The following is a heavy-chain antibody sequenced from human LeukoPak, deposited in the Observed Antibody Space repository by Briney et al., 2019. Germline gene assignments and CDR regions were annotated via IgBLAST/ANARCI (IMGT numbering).Heavy chain of an antibody. CDR2: INPDGSYA. Sequence: GGSLRLSCAASGFSFSTSWMHWVRQAPGKGPVWVSGINPDGSYATYADSMKGRFTISRDNAKDSLYLQMNSLRAEDTALYYCAKGLAGYSYGMGYWGQGTLVTVSS. D-gene: IGHD5-18*01. J-gene: IGHJ4*02. CDR3: AKGLAGYSYGMGY. CDR1: GFSFSTSW. V-gene: IGHV3-74*01.